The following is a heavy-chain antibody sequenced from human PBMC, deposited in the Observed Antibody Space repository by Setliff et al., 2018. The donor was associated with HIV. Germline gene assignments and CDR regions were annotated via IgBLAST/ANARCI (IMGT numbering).Heavy chain of an antibody. CDR1: GYTLTRDA. CDR2: INTNTGNP. J-gene: IGHJ3*02. D-gene: IGHD3-10*01. V-gene: IGHV7-4-1*02. Sequence: ASVKVSCKASGYTLTRDAMNWVRQAPGQGLEWMGWINTNTGNPTYAQGFTGRFVFSLDTSVSTAYLQISSLKAEDTAVYYCARDRILWFGELSGAFDIWGQGTMVTVSS. CDR3: ARDRILWFGELSGAFDI.